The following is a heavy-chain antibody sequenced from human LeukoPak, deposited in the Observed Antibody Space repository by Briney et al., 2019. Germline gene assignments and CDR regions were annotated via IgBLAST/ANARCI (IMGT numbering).Heavy chain of an antibody. J-gene: IGHJ5*02. CDR3: ARGPGCSSSSCYVRGDNWFDP. CDR1: GGSITNYY. Sequence: PSENLSLTCTVSGGSITNYYWSWIRQPPGKGLEWIGYIHYSGSINNNPSLKSRVTISIDTSRNQSSLKLSSVTAADTAVYYCARGPGCSSSSCYVRGDNWFDPWGQGTLVIVSS. V-gene: IGHV4-59*01. D-gene: IGHD2-2*01. CDR2: IHYSGSI.